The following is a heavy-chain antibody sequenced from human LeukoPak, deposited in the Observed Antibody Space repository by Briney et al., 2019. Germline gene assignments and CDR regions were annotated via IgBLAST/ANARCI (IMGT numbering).Heavy chain of an antibody. CDR3: ARARYETRIWPKSRYDYYHYMDV. Sequence: SVKVSCKASGGTFSSYAISRVRQAPGQGLEWMGGIIPIFGTANYAQKFQGRVTITADESTSTAYMELSSLRSEDMAVYYCARARYETRIWPKSRYDYYHYMDVWGKGTTVTVSS. J-gene: IGHJ6*03. D-gene: IGHD3-3*01. CDR2: IIPIFGTA. V-gene: IGHV1-69*13. CDR1: GGTFSSYA.